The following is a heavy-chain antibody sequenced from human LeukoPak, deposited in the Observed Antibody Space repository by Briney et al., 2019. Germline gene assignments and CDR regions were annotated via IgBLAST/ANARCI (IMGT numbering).Heavy chain of an antibody. CDR3: ARDAGNWFDP. CDR1: GGSISSSTYY. V-gene: IGHV4-39*07. Sequence: SETLSLTCTVSGGSISSSTYYWGWVRQPPGKGLEWIGSMYYRGTTYYNPSLKSRVTISVDTSKNQFSLKLSSVTAADTAVYYCARDAGNWFDPWGQGTLVTVSS. J-gene: IGHJ5*02. CDR2: MYYRGTT.